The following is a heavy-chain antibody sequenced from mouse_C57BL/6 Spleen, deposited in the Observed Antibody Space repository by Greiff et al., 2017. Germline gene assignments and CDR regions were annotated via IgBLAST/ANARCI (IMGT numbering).Heavy chain of an antibody. CDR3: ARRGDYGNYGWYFDV. CDR2: ISNGGGST. J-gene: IGHJ1*03. CDR1: GFTFSDYY. V-gene: IGHV5-12*01. Sequence: EVQLVESGGGLVQPGGSLKLSCAASGFTFSDYYMYWVRQTPEKRLEWVAYISNGGGSTYYPDTVKGRFTISRDNAKNTLYLQMSRLKSEDTAMYYCARRGDYGNYGWYFDVWGTGTTVTVAS. D-gene: IGHD2-1*01.